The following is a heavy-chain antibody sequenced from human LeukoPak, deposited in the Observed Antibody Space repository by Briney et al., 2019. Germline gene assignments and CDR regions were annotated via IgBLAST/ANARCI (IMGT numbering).Heavy chain of an antibody. CDR1: GGSISSYY. J-gene: IGHJ6*04. V-gene: IGHV4-59*01. Sequence: SETLSLTCTVSGGSISSYYWSWIRQPPGKGLEWIGYIYYSGTTNYNPSLKSRVTISVDTSRNQFSLQLSSVTAADTAVYYCARQETYYDILTGYYDYWGKGTTVTVSS. D-gene: IGHD3-9*01. CDR2: IYYSGTT. CDR3: ARQETYYDILTGYYDY.